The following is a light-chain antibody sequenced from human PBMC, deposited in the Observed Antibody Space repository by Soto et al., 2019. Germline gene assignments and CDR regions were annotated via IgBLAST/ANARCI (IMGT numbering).Light chain of an antibody. CDR3: QQSFSTPRVT. V-gene: IGKV1-39*01. Sequence: DIQMTQSPSSLSASVGDRVTITCRASQSIRSYVNWYQQKPGKAPKLLIYAASSLQSGVPSRFSGSGSGTDFTLTISSLQPEDVGTYYCQQSFSTPRVTFGPGTRVDIK. CDR2: AAS. J-gene: IGKJ3*01. CDR1: QSIRSY.